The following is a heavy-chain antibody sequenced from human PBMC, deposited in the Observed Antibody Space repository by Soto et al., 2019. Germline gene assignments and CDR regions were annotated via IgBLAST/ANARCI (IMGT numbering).Heavy chain of an antibody. V-gene: IGHV4-30-4*01. CDR1: GGSISSGDYY. CDR3: ARNYDSSGYAAGDDAFDI. D-gene: IGHD3-22*01. Sequence: QVQLQESGPGLVKPSQTLSLTCTVSGGSISSGDYYWSWIRQPPGKGLEWIGYIYYSGSTYYNPSLKSRVTISVDTSKNQFSLKLSSVTAADTAVYYCARNYDSSGYAAGDDAFDIWGQGTMVTVSS. CDR2: IYYSGST. J-gene: IGHJ3*02.